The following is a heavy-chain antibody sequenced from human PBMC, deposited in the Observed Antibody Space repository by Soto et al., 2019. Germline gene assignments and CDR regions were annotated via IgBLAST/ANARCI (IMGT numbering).Heavy chain of an antibody. CDR2: INHSGST. J-gene: IGHJ3*02. D-gene: IGHD3-22*01. Sequence: LSLTCAVYGGSFSDYYWSWIRQPPGKGLEWIGEINHSGSTNYNPSLKSRITISVDTSKNQFSLKLSSVTAADTAVYYCARRGDYYDSRGDAFDIWGQGTMVTVSS. CDR1: GGSFSDYY. V-gene: IGHV4-34*01. CDR3: ARRGDYYDSRGDAFDI.